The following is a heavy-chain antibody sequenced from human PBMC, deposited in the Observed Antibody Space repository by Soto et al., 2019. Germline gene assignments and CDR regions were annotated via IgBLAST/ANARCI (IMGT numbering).Heavy chain of an antibody. CDR3: AKVDGSGSYYNSNYYYYGMDV. D-gene: IGHD3-10*01. CDR2: ISGSGGST. V-gene: IGHV3-23*01. J-gene: IGHJ6*02. CDR1: GFTFSSYA. Sequence: GGSLRLSCAASGFTFSSYAMSWVRQAPGKGLEWVSAISGSGGSTYYADSVKGRFTISRGNSKNTLYLQMNSLRAEDTAVYYCAKVDGSGSYYNSNYYYYGMDVWCQGTTVNV.